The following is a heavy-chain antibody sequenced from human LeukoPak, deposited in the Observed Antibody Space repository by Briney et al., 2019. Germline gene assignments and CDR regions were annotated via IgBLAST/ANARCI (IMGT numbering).Heavy chain of an antibody. CDR3: ARGRVAAAGSHDY. D-gene: IGHD6-13*01. CDR2: INPNSGGT. J-gene: IGHJ4*02. CDR1: GYTFTGYY. V-gene: IGHV1-2*02. Sequence: ASVKVSCKASGYTFTGYYMHWVRQAPGQGLEWMGWINPNSGGTNYAQKFQGRVTMTRGTSISTAYMELSRLRSDDTAVYYCARGRVAAAGSHDYWGQGTLVTVSS.